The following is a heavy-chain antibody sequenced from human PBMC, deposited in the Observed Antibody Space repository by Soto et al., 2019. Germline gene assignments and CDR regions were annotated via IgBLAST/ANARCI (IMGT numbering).Heavy chain of an antibody. V-gene: IGHV1-69*12. CDR2: IITMFGKA. D-gene: IGHD3-3*02. CDR3: ARGVLAVFVAYQSYYMDD. CDR1: AGTFSSYA. Sequence: QVQLVQSGAEVKKPGSSVKVSCKASAGTFSSYAISWVRQAPGQGLEWMGGIITMFGKANYAEKFQGRVTITADESTRTAYMEVSRLTADDTAVYYCARGVLAVFVAYQSYYMDDWGQGTKDTVSS. J-gene: IGHJ6*03.